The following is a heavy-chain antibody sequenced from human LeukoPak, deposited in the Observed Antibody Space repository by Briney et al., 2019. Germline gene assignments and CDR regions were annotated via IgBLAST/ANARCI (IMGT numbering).Heavy chain of an antibody. D-gene: IGHD3-10*01. J-gene: IGHJ6*02. CDR3: ARVRVRVLNSYGMDV. CDR1: GFTFSSYE. Sequence: PGRSLRLSCAASGFTFSSYEMNWVRQAPGKGLEWVSYISSSGSNIYYADSVKGRFTISRDNAKNSLYLQMNSLRAEDTAVYYCARVRVRVLNSYGMDVWGQGTTVTVSS. V-gene: IGHV3-48*03. CDR2: ISSSGSNI.